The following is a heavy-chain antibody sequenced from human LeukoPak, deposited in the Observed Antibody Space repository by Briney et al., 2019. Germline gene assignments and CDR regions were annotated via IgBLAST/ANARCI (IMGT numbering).Heavy chain of an antibody. V-gene: IGHV1-2*02. CDR2: INPTAGDT. D-gene: IGHD1-26*01. Sequence: ASLRVSSKPSVYTFSSPYIHALRQAPGQGREYMGWINPTAGDTRFAEKSKGRVTLTRDTSSNTVYMEVTGLTFADTAVYYCARGMYSSSESFDVWGQGAMVVVSS. CDR3: ARGMYSSSESFDV. J-gene: IGHJ3*01. CDR1: VYTFSSPY.